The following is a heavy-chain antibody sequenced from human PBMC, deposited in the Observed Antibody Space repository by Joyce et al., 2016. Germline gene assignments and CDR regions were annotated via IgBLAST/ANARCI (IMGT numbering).Heavy chain of an antibody. J-gene: IGHJ5*02. V-gene: IGHV4-61*01. CDR1: GGSVSSGSFY. Sequence: QVQLQESGPGLVKPSETLSLTCTVSGGSVSSGSFYWSWLRQPPGKGLEWIGHIYYSGSTNYNPSLKSRVTISVDTSKNQFSLKLSSVTAADTAVYYCATRIPAAGTGWFAPWGQGTLVTVSS. CDR3: ATRIPAAGTGWFAP. CDR2: IYYSGST. D-gene: IGHD6-13*01.